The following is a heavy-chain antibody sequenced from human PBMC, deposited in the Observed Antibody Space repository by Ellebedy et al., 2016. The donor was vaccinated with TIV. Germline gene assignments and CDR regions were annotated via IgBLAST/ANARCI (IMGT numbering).Heavy chain of an antibody. J-gene: IGHJ4*02. CDR3: AKRPGMTADFYFDS. V-gene: IGHV3-23*01. CDR1: GFTFSTCS. Sequence: GESLKISCAVSGFTFSTCSMSSVRQAPGKGLERVPAISGRGVIIKYADPVKAWFTIPSDNSKNTLYLQMDTLRAEETAVYYCAKRPGMTADFYFDSWGQGALVTVSS. D-gene: IGHD1-20*01. CDR2: ISGRGVII.